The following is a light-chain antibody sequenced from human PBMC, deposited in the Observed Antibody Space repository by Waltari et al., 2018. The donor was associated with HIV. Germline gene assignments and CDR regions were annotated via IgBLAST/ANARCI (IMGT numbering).Light chain of an antibody. V-gene: IGLV3-10*01. J-gene: IGLJ3*02. CDR3: YSTDTTGYQRV. CDR1: ALPRRN. CDR2: DDN. Sequence: SYELTQPPSVSVSAGQTATITCSGDALPRRNASWYQQKSCKAPVQVIYDDNKRPSGIPERFSGSTSGKMATLTVSRAQVEDEADYYCYSTDTTGYQRVFGGGTKLTVL.